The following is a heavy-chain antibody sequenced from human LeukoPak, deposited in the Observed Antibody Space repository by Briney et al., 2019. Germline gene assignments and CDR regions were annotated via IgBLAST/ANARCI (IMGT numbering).Heavy chain of an antibody. CDR1: GYTFTTYG. V-gene: IGHV1-46*01. J-gene: IGHJ4*02. CDR3: ARDQGVGASPVDYFDY. CDR2: INPSGGST. Sequence: ASVKVSCKASGYTFTTYGITWVRQAPGQGLEWMGIINPSGGSTSYAQKFQGRVTMTRDMSTSTVYMELSSLRSEDTAVYYCARDQGVGASPVDYFDYWGQGTLVTVSS. D-gene: IGHD1-26*01.